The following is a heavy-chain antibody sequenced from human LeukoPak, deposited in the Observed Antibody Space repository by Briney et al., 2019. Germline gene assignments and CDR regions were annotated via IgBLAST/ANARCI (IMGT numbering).Heavy chain of an antibody. CDR3: AKDGLSGYNFDH. CDR2: VSNLAGTT. CDR1: GFTFSTYA. D-gene: IGHD5-24*01. Sequence: QPGGSLRLSCAASGFTFSTYAMAWVRQAPGKGLEWVATVSNLAGTTNHADSVRGRFTVSRDNSNNILYLQMNSLRGEDTAVYYCAKDGLSGYNFDHWGQGTLVTVSS. J-gene: IGHJ5*02. V-gene: IGHV3-23*01.